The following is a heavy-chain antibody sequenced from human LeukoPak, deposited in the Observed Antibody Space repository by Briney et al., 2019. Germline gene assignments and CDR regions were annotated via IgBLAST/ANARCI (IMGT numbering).Heavy chain of an antibody. CDR3: AKDCELGINWNPFDN. CDR2: ISYDGSNK. Sequence: QTGGSLRLSCAASGFTFSSYAMHWVRQAPGKGLEWVAVISYDGSNKYYADSVKGRFTISRDNSKNTLYLQMNSLRADDTAMYYCAKDCELGINWNPFDNWGQGTLVTVSS. CDR1: GFTFSSYA. D-gene: IGHD1-20*01. J-gene: IGHJ4*02. V-gene: IGHV3-30-3*01.